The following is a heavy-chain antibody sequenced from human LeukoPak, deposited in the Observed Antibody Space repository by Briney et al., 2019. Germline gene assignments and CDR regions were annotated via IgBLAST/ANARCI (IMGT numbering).Heavy chain of an antibody. CDR3: AKVLVRGVTITLFDY. Sequence: GGSLRLSCAASGFTFISYAMNWVRQAPGKGLEWVSAISGSGGSTYYADSVKGRFTISRDRSKNTLYLQMNSLRAEDTAVYYCAKVLVRGVTITLFDYWGQGTLVTVSS. CDR2: ISGSGGST. CDR1: GFTFISYA. J-gene: IGHJ4*02. V-gene: IGHV3-23*01. D-gene: IGHD3-10*01.